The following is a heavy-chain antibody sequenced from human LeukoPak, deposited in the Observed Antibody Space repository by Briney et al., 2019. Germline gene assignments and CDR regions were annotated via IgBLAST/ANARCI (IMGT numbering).Heavy chain of an antibody. D-gene: IGHD5-18*01. V-gene: IGHV4-38-2*02. J-gene: IGHJ6*03. CDR2: FYHSGRT. CDR1: GYSISSGFY. CDR3: ARERGRSYGSVPYYYYYMDV. Sequence: SETLSLTCSVSGYSISSGFYWGWIRQPPGKGLEWIGTFYHSGRTYYNPSLKSRVTISVDTSKNQFSLKLSSVTAADTAVYYCARERGRSYGSVPYYYYYMDVWGKGTTVTVSS.